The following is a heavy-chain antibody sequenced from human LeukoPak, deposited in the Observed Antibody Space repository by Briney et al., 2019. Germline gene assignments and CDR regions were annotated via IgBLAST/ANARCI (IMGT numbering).Heavy chain of an antibody. Sequence: ASVKVSCKASGYTFSDYPMHWVRQAPGQRLEWMGWINTGNGDTKYSQQFQGRVTITRDSSATTAYMELRSLRSDDTAIYYCARYNGNGNFNWYFDFWGRGTLVTVSP. CDR3: ARYNGNGNFNWYFDF. J-gene: IGHJ2*01. CDR2: INTGNGDT. D-gene: IGHD1-26*01. V-gene: IGHV1-3*04. CDR1: GYTFSDYP.